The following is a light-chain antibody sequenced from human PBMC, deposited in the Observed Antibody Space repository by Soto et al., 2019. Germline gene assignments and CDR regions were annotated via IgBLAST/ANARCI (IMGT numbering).Light chain of an antibody. Sequence: DIQMTQSPTSLSASGGDRVTITCRASQNIRSYLNWYQQIPGKAPNLLIYATSILQTGVPSRFSGSGTGTDFTLTINGLQPEDFATYYCQQGYTTRWTFGQGTKVEIK. J-gene: IGKJ1*01. CDR1: QNIRSY. CDR2: ATS. V-gene: IGKV1-39*01. CDR3: QQGYTTRWT.